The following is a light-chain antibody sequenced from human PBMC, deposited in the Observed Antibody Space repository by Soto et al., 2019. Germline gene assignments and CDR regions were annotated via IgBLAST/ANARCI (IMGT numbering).Light chain of an antibody. Sequence: DIVMTQSPLSLPVTPGEPASISCRSSQSLLNSNGYNYLDWYLQKPGQSPQLLIYLGSSRACVVPDRFSGSGSGTDFTLTISRVEAEDVGFYYCMQALQAPLTFGQGTRVEIK. CDR2: LGS. V-gene: IGKV2-28*01. CDR3: MQALQAPLT. CDR1: QSLLNSNGYNY. J-gene: IGKJ1*01.